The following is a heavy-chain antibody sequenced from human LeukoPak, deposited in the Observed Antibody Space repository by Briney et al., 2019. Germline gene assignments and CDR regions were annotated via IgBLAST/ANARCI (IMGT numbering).Heavy chain of an antibody. CDR2: IYYSGST. D-gene: IGHD6-13*01. Sequence: SETLSLTCTVSGGSISSYYWSWIRQPPGKGLEWIGYIYYSGSTNYNPSLKSRVTISVDTSKNQFSLKLSSVTAADTAVYYCARDDYSSSWYGGFDPWGQGTLVTVSS. CDR1: GGSISSYY. V-gene: IGHV4-59*01. CDR3: ARDDYSSSWYGGFDP. J-gene: IGHJ5*02.